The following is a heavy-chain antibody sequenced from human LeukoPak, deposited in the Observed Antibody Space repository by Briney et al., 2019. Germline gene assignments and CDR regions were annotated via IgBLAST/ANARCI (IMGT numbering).Heavy chain of an antibody. J-gene: IGHJ6*02. Sequence: AETLSLTCPVSGGSISSYYWSWIRQPAGKGLEWIGRILGIGGTNYNPSLRTRVTMSVDTAKNQISLKLSSVTAADTAVYYCARDLGPTSYYYYFGIDVWGQGTTVTVSS. CDR3: ARDLGPTSYYYYFGIDV. V-gene: IGHV4-4*07. CDR1: GGSISSYY. CDR2: ILGIGGT.